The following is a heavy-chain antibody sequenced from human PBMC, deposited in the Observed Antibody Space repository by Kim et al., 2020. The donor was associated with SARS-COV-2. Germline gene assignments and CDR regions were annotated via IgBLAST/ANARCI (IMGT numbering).Heavy chain of an antibody. V-gene: IGHV3-23*01. J-gene: IGHJ6*03. CDR3: AKALGAPGYYNYYYMDV. CDR1: GFTFRNYA. D-gene: IGHD1-26*01. Sequence: GGSLRLSCAASGFTFRNYAMSWVRQAPGKGLEWVLSISNSGSDTYYAASVKGRFTISRDNSKNTLSLQMNSLRAEDTALYYCAKALGAPGYYNYYYMDVWGKGTPVTVSS. CDR2: ISNSGSDT.